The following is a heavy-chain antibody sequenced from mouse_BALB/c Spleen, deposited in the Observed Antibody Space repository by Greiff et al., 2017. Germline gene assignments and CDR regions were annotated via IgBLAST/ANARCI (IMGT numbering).Heavy chain of an antibody. D-gene: IGHD1-1*01. CDR2: INPSNGRT. CDR3: AREDGSRVFDY. J-gene: IGHJ2*01. CDR1: GYTFTSYW. V-gene: IGHV1S81*02. Sequence: QVQLKQPGAELVKPGASVKLSCKASGYTFTSYWMHWVKQRPGQGLEWIGEINPSNGRTNYNEKFKSKATLTVDKSSSTAYMQLSSLTSEDSAVYYCAREDGSRVFDYWGQGTTLTVSS.